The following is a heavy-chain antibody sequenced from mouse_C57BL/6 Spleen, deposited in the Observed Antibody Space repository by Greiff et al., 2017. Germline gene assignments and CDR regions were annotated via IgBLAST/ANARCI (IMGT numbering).Heavy chain of an antibody. V-gene: IGHV1-52*01. CDR2: IDPSDSET. CDR3: ARCDDGYYYFDY. J-gene: IGHJ2*01. Sequence: QVQLQQPGAELVRPGSSVKLSCKASGYTFTSYWMHWVKQRPIQGLEWIGNIDPSDSETHYNQKFKDKATLTVDKSSSTAYMQLSSLTSEDSAVYYCARCDDGYYYFDYWGQGTTLTVSS. D-gene: IGHD2-3*01. CDR1: GYTFTSYW.